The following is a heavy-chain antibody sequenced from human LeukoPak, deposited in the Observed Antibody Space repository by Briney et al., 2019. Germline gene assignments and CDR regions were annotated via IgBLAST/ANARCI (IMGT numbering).Heavy chain of an antibody. CDR3: ARDLITGGPFDY. D-gene: IGHD7-27*01. CDR1: GFTFSSYA. CDR2: ISSNGGST. V-gene: IGHV3-64*01. Sequence: GGSLGLSCAASGFTFSSYAMHWVRQAPGKGLEYVSAISSNGGSTYYANSVKGRFTISRDNSKNTLYLQMGSLRAEDMAVYYCARDLITGGPFDYWGQGTLVTVSS. J-gene: IGHJ4*02.